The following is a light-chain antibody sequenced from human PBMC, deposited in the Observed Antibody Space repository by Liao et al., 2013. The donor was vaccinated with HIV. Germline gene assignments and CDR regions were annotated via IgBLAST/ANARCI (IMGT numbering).Light chain of an antibody. CDR3: QAWDSSTGEYV. V-gene: IGLV3-1*01. J-gene: IGLJ1*01. CDR2: QDS. Sequence: SYELTQPPSVSVSPGQTASITCSGDKLGDKYACWYQQKPGQSPVLVIYQDSKRPSGIPERFSAPNSGNTATLTISGTQAMDEADYYCQAWDSSTGEYVFGTGTKVTV. CDR1: KLGDKY.